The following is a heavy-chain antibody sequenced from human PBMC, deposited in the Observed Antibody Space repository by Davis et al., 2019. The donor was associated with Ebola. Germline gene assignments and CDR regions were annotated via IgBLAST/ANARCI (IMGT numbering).Heavy chain of an antibody. CDR3: ARGLADYIWGSYRPDFDY. V-gene: IGHV6-1*01. CDR2: TYYRSKWYN. J-gene: IGHJ4*02. Sequence: SQTLSLTCAISGDSVSSNSAAWNWIRQSPSRGLEWLGRTYYRSKWYNDYAVSVKSRITINPDTSKNQFSLKLSSVTAADTAVYYCARGLADYIWGSYRPDFDYWGQGTLVTVSS. CDR1: GDSVSSNSAA. D-gene: IGHD3-16*02.